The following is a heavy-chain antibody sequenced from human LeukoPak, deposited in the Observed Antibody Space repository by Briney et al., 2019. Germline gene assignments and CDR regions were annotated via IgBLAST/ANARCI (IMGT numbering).Heavy chain of an antibody. D-gene: IGHD6-19*01. CDR2: ISYDGSNK. CDR3: AKDATIAVAAPYGWFDP. J-gene: IGHJ5*02. CDR1: GFTFSSYG. V-gene: IGHV3-30*18. Sequence: GGSLRLSCAASGFTFSSYGMHWVRQAPGKGLEWVAVISYDGSNKYYADSVKGRFTISRDNSKNTLYLQMNSLRAEDTAAYYCAKDATIAVAAPYGWFDPWGQGTLVTVSS.